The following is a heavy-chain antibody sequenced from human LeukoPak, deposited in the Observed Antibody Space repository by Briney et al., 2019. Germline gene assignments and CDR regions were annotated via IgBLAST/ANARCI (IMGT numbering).Heavy chain of an antibody. D-gene: IGHD2-21*01. J-gene: IGHJ6*03. CDR2: INPSGGST. CDR1: GYTFTSYY. V-gene: IGHV1-46*01. Sequence: ASVKVSCKASGYTFTSYYMHWVRQAPGQGLEWMGIINPSGGSTSYAQKFQGRVTMTRDTSTSTVYMELSSLRSEDTAVYYCARDGSYCGGDCYPPSSDYYYYMDVWGKGTTVTVSS. CDR3: ARDGSYCGGDCYPPSSDYYYYMDV.